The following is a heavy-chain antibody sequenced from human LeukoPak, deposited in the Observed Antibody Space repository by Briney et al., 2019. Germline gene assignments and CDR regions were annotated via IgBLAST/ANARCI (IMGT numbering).Heavy chain of an antibody. D-gene: IGHD3-3*01. CDR3: ARVRITIFGVVTHDFDY. V-gene: IGHV3-21*01. Sequence: KSGGSLRLSCAASGFTFSSYSMNWVRQAPGKGLEWVSSISSSSSYIYYADSVKGRFTISRDNAKNSLYLQMNSLRAEDTAVYYCARVRITIFGVVTHDFDYWGQGTLVTVSS. CDR2: ISSSSSYI. J-gene: IGHJ4*02. CDR1: GFTFSSYS.